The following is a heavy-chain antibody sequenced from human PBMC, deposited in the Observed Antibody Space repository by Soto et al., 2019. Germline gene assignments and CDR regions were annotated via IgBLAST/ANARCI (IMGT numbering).Heavy chain of an antibody. CDR2: ISGSGGST. Sequence: GGSLRLSCAASGFTFSSYAMSWVRQAPGKGLEWVSAISGSGGSTYYADSVKGRFTISRDNSKNTLYLQMNSLRAEDTAVYYCAKESDFWSGYYTRLDYYYYMDVWGKGTTVTVSS. V-gene: IGHV3-23*01. CDR1: GFTFSSYA. CDR3: AKESDFWSGYYTRLDYYYYMDV. J-gene: IGHJ6*03. D-gene: IGHD3-3*01.